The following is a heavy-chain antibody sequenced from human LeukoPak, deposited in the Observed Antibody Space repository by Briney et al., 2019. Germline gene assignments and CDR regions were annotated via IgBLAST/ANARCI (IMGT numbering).Heavy chain of an antibody. D-gene: IGHD1-26*01. CDR1: GFTFSSYS. CDR2: ISSSSSYI. CDR3: ARDEVGATQPY. J-gene: IGHJ4*02. V-gene: IGHV3-21*01. Sequence: GGSLRLSCAASGFTFSSYSMNWVRQAPGKGLEWVSSISSSSSYIYYADSVKGRFTISRDNAKNSLYLQMNSLRAEDTAVYYCARDEVGATQPYWGQGTLVTVSS.